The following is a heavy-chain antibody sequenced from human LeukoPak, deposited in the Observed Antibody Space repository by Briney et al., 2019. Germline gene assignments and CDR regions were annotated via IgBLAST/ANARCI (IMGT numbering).Heavy chain of an antibody. D-gene: IGHD3-10*01. CDR1: GFTFSSYG. CDR2: ISGSGGST. V-gene: IGHV3-23*01. Sequence: GGSLRLSCAASGFTFSSYGMSWVRQAPGKGLEWVSAISGSGGSTYYADSVKGRFTISRDNSKNTLYLQMNSLRAKDTAVYYCAKDLELLWFGESFNSDYWGQGTLVTVSS. CDR3: AKDLELLWFGESFNSDY. J-gene: IGHJ4*02.